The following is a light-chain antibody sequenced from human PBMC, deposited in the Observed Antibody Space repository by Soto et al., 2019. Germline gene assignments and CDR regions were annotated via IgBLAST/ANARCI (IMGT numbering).Light chain of an antibody. CDR1: QSISSY. CDR3: QQSYSTPFT. Sequence: DIQMTQSPSSLSASVGDRVTITCRASQSISSYLNWYQQKPGKAPKLLISAASSLQSGVPSRFSASGSGTDFTLTISSLQTEDCGTYYCQQSYSTPFTSGPGTKVDIK. J-gene: IGKJ3*01. CDR2: AAS. V-gene: IGKV1-39*01.